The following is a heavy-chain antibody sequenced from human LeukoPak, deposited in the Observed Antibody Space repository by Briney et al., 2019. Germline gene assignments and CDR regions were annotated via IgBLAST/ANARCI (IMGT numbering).Heavy chain of an antibody. CDR1: GFTFSSYE. CDR2: ISSSGSTI. J-gene: IGHJ4*02. Sequence: PGGSLRLSCAASGFTFSSYEMNWVRQAPGKGLEWVSYISSSGSTIYYADSVKGRFTISRDNAKNSLYLQMNSLRAEDTAVYYCARDLQLYYYDSSGRDWGQGTLVTVSS. D-gene: IGHD3-22*01. CDR3: ARDLQLYYYDSSGRD. V-gene: IGHV3-48*03.